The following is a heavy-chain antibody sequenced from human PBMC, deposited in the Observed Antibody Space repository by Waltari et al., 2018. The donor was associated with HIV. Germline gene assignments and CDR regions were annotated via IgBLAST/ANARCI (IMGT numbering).Heavy chain of an antibody. Sequence: QAQVVESGGGLVKPGGSLRLSCAFSGFTFSDYYMTWIRQAPGEGLKWVAYISTTGSPIYYADSVKGRFTISRDNANNSLYLQMNTLRADDTATYYCARVALHQNVNNPLYYYYYMDVWGKGTAVTVSS. D-gene: IGHD1-1*01. J-gene: IGHJ6*03. CDR2: ISTTGSPI. V-gene: IGHV3-11*01. CDR3: ARVALHQNVNNPLYYYYYMDV. CDR1: GFTFSDYY.